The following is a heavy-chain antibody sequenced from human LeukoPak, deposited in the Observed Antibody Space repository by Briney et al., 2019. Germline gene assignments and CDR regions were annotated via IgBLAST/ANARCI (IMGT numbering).Heavy chain of an antibody. J-gene: IGHJ5*02. Sequence: PGGSLRLSCAASGFTFSNYAMSWVRQAPGKGLEWVSGIIGSGVTTYYADSVKGRFTISRDNSKNTLYLQMNSLRGEDTAVYYCAKELTTVTTFRWFDPWGQGTLVTVFS. V-gene: IGHV3-23*01. CDR3: AKELTTVTTFRWFDP. CDR1: GFTFSNYA. CDR2: IIGSGVTT. D-gene: IGHD4-17*01.